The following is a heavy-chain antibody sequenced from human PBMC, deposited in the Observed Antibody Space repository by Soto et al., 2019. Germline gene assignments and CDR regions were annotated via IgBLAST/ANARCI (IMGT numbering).Heavy chain of an antibody. V-gene: IGHV5-10-1*01. J-gene: IGHJ6*02. CDR3: ARKSLGFGELPYGMDV. Sequence: GESLTIHVTCAGYSLTRYWIRGVRQMRGEGLEWMGRIDPSDSYTNYSPSFQGHVTISADKSISTAYLQWSSLKASDTAMYYCARKSLGFGELPYGMDVWGQGTTVTVSS. CDR1: GYSLTRYW. D-gene: IGHD3-10*01. CDR2: IDPSDSYT.